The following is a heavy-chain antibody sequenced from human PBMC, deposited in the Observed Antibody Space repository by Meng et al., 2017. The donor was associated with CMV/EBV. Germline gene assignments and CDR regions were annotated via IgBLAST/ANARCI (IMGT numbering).Heavy chain of an antibody. CDR3: YITHGSMVRGVTDYYGMDV. D-gene: IGHD3-10*01. CDR2: ISSGSSYI. CDR1: GFTFSSYS. J-gene: IGHJ6*02. V-gene: IGHV3-21*01. Sequence: GESLKISCAASGFTFSSYSMNWVRQAPGKGLEWVSSISSGSSYIYYADSVKGRFTISRDNAKNSLYLQMNSLRAEDTAVYYCYITHGSMVRGVTDYYGMDVWGQGTTVTVSS.